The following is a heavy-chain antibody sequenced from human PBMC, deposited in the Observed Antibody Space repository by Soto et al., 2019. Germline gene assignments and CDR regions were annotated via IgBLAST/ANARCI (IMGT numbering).Heavy chain of an antibody. Sequence: SETLSLTCTVSGGSISSGDYYWSWIRQPPGKGLEWIGYIYYSGSTYYNPSLKSRVTISVDTSKKQFSLKLSSVTAADTAVYYCARGGGYEGYYYYGMVVWGPGATLTV. D-gene: IGHD5-12*01. CDR1: GGSISSGDYY. CDR3: ARGGGYEGYYYYGMVV. V-gene: IGHV4-30-4*01. J-gene: IGHJ6*02. CDR2: IYYSGST.